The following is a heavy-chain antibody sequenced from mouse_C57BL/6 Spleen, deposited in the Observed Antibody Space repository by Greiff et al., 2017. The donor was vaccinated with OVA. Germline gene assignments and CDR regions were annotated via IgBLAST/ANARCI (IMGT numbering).Heavy chain of an antibody. D-gene: IGHD3-2*02. CDR1: GYTFTSYW. V-gene: IGHV1-50*01. Sequence: VQLQQPGAELVKPGASVKLSCKASGYTFTSYWMQWVKQRPGQGLEWIGEIDPSDRYTNYNQKFKGKATLTVDTSSITAYMQRSSLTSEDAAVYYCARSSGENFDYWGQGTTLTVSS. J-gene: IGHJ2*01. CDR2: IDPSDRYT. CDR3: ARSSGENFDY.